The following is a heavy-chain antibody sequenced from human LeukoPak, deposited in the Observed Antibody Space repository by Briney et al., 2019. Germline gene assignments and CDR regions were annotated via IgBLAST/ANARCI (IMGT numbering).Heavy chain of an antibody. Sequence: PGGSLRLSCAASGFTFSSYGMHWVRQAPGKGLEWVAVIWYDGSNKYYADSVKGRFTISRDNSKNTLYLQTNSLRAEDTAVYYCARDLSGGVYHFYYYYGMDVWGKGTTVTVSS. CDR2: IWYDGSNK. J-gene: IGHJ6*04. CDR3: ARDLSGGVYHFYYYYGMDV. V-gene: IGHV3-33*01. CDR1: GFTFSSYG. D-gene: IGHD5/OR15-5a*01.